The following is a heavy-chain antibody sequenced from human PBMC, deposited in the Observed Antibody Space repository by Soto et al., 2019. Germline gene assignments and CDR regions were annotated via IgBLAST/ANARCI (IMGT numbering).Heavy chain of an antibody. V-gene: IGHV4-31*03. CDR1: GGSISRGGYY. Sequence: SETLSLTCTVSGGSISRGGYYWSWIRQNPGKGLEWIGYTYNSMSTHYNPSLKSRVTISVDTSKNQFSLKLTSVTAADTAVYYCARDPAPWGQGTLVTVSS. CDR2: TYNSMST. J-gene: IGHJ5*02. CDR3: ARDPAP.